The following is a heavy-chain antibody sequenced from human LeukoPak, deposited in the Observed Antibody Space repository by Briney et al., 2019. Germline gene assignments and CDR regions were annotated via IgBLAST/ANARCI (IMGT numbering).Heavy chain of an antibody. CDR2: IIPMQGTP. CDR1: GGTFSSYN. D-gene: IGHD3-9*01. CDR3: ARGTIPYYMDV. Sequence: ASVKVSCKASGGTFSSYNFIWVRQAPGQGLEWMGGIIPMQGTPNYAQKFQDRVTISADKSTTTVYMALSSLRYEDTAMYYCARGTIPYYMDVWGKGTTVTVSS. V-gene: IGHV1-69*08. J-gene: IGHJ6*03.